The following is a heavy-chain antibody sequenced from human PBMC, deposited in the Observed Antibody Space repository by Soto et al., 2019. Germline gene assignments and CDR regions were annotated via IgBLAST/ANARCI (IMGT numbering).Heavy chain of an antibody. Sequence: QVQLVQSGAEVKKPGSSVKVSCKASGGTFSSYAISWVRQAPGQGLEWMGGIIPIFGTANYAQKFQGRVTIAADESTSTAYKELGSLRSEDTAVYYCAGLPEYRSSYYCYDGMDVWGQGTTVTVSS. V-gene: IGHV1-69*12. D-gene: IGHD6-6*01. CDR2: IIPIFGTA. J-gene: IGHJ6*01. CDR1: GGTFSSYA. CDR3: AGLPEYRSSYYCYDGMDV.